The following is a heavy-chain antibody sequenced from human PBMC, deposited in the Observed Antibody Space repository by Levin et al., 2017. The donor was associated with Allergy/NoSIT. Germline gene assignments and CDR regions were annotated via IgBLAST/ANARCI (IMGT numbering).Heavy chain of an antibody. CDR3: ARSGQSPLTGSWWY. V-gene: IGHV4-61*08. D-gene: IGHD2-15*01. CDR1: GGFISDSYSGGSITGYY. CDR2: IYYSGNT. Sequence: SETLSLTCTVSGGFISDSYSGGSITGYYWNWIRQPPGKGLEWIGYIYYSGNTDYNPSLKSRVTISLDTSANQFSLKLSSVTAADTAVYYCARSGQSPLTGSWWYWGQGTPVTVSS. J-gene: IGHJ1*01.